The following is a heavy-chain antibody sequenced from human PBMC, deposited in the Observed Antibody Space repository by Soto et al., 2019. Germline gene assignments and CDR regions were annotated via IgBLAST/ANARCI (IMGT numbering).Heavy chain of an antibody. CDR3: ASIDIANGMDV. D-gene: IGHD2-15*01. CDR2: INPNSGGT. CDR1: GYAVTGYY. J-gene: IGHJ6*02. V-gene: IGHV1-2*02. Sequence: GASVKVSCKASGYAVTGYYMHWVRQAPGQGLEWMGWINPNSGGTNYAHKFQGRVTMTRDTSISTAYMELSRLRSDDTAGYYCASIDIANGMDVWGQGTTVTVSS.